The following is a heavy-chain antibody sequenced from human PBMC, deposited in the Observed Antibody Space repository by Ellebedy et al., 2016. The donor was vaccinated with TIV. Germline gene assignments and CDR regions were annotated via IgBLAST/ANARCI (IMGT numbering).Heavy chain of an antibody. V-gene: IGHV3-9*01. Sequence: GGSLRLSXAASGFTFADYAMHWVRQAPGKGLEWVSGISWNSGSIGYADSVKGRFTISRDNAKNSLYLQMNSLRAEDTALYYCAKDIYSCDKGDFDYWGQGTLVTVSS. D-gene: IGHD5-18*01. J-gene: IGHJ4*02. CDR1: GFTFADYA. CDR2: ISWNSGSI. CDR3: AKDIYSCDKGDFDY.